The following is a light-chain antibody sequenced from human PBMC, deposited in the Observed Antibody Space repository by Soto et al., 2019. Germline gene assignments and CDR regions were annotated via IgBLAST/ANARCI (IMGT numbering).Light chain of an antibody. CDR1: QRLSARD. Sequence: EIVFTQSPGTLSLSPWQRATHSFRASQRLSARDIAWYQQKPGQAPKFLIYGVSSRATGIPDRFSGSGSATDFTLTISRLETEDFAVYHCQQYGSSPLITFGHGTRLEIK. V-gene: IGKV3-20*01. CDR3: QQYGSSPLIT. CDR2: GVS. J-gene: IGKJ5*01.